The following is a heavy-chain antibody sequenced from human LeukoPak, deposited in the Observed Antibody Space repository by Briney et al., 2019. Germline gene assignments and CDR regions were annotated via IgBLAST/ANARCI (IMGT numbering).Heavy chain of an antibody. D-gene: IGHD1-1*01. Sequence: PSETLSLTCAVYGGSLSGYFWSWIRQPPGKGLEWIGEINHSGRTNYNPSLKSRITISVDTSKNQFSLKLSSVTAADTAVYYCARATGIKVPPAYRGQGILVTVSS. CDR2: INHSGRT. V-gene: IGHV4-34*01. CDR3: ARATGIKVPPAY. J-gene: IGHJ4*02. CDR1: GGSLSGYF.